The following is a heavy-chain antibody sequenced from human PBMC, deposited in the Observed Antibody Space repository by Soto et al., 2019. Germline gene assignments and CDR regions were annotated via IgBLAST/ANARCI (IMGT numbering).Heavy chain of an antibody. CDR2: INPNSGGT. D-gene: IGHD2-2*01. Sequence: ASVKVSCKASGYTFTGYYMHWVRQAPGQGLEWMGWINPNSGGTNYAQKFQGWVTMTRDTSISTAYMELSRLRSDDTAVYYCARDIGSSTDGAIALDIWGQGTMVAVS. J-gene: IGHJ3*02. V-gene: IGHV1-2*04. CDR1: GYTFTGYY. CDR3: ARDIGSSTDGAIALDI.